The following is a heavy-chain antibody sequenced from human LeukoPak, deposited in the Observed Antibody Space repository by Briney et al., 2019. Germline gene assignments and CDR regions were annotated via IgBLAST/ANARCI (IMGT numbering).Heavy chain of an antibody. CDR2: IYPGDSDS. D-gene: IGHD6-19*01. V-gene: IGHV5-51*01. CDR3: AIESSGWHH. Sequence: GESLKISCKGSGYRFTSYWIAWVRQLPGKGLEWMGIIYPGDSDSRYSPSFQGQVTMSVDKSINTAYLQWSSLKASDTAMYYCAIESSGWHHWGQGTLVTVSS. J-gene: IGHJ5*02. CDR1: GYRFTSYW.